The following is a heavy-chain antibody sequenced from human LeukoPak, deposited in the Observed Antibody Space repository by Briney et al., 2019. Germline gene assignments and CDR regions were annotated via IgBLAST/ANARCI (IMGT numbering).Heavy chain of an antibody. J-gene: IGHJ3*02. D-gene: IGHD5-18*01. CDR3: ASVMDTAMVTGGAFDI. CDR2: IYYSGST. V-gene: IGHV4-59*01. Sequence: SETLSLTCTVSGGSISSYYWSWIRQPPGKGLEWIGYIYYSGSTNYNPSLKSRVTISVDTSKNQFSLKLSSVTAADTAVYYCASVMDTAMVTGGAFDIWGQGTMVTVSS. CDR1: GGSISSYY.